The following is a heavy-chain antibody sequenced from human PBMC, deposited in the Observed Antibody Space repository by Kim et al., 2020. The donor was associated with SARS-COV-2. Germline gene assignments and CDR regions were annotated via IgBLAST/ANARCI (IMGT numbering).Heavy chain of an antibody. CDR3: AKDDRSGSSDV. Sequence: AYADSVKGRFTISRDNAKNALYLKMNSLRDEDTALYYCAKDDRSGSSDVWGRGTVVTVSS. J-gene: IGHJ4*02. D-gene: IGHD6-19*01. V-gene: IGHV3-9*01.